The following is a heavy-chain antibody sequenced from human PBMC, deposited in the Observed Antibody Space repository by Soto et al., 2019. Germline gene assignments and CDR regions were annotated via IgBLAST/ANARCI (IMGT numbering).Heavy chain of an antibody. Sequence: VASVKVSCKASGYTFTSYGISWVRQAPGQGLEWMGWISAYNGNTNYAQKLQGRVTMTTDTSKNQFSLKLSSVTAADTAVYYCARVPAKWLRSLQGFDPWGQGTLVTVSS. CDR1: GYTFTSYG. CDR2: ISAYNGNT. J-gene: IGHJ5*02. D-gene: IGHD5-12*01. CDR3: ARVPAKWLRSLQGFDP. V-gene: IGHV1-18*01.